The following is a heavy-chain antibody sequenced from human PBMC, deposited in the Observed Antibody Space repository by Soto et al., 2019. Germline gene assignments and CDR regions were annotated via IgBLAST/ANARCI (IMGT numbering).Heavy chain of an antibody. CDR2: IVVGSGNT. CDR1: GFTFTNSA. Sequence: QMQLVQSGPEVKKPGTSVKVSCKASGFTFTNSAVQWVRQARGQRLEWIGWIVVGSGNTNYAQKFQERVTITRDMSTSTAYMELSSLRSEDTAVYYCAADLGYYYYYGMDVWGQGTTVTVSS. CDR3: AADLGYYYYYGMDV. J-gene: IGHJ6*02. V-gene: IGHV1-58*01.